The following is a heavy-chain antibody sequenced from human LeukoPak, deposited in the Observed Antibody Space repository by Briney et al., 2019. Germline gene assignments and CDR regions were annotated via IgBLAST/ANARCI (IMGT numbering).Heavy chain of an antibody. CDR3: AKDHSGSYVDEAFDI. CDR2: ISYDGYNK. J-gene: IGHJ3*02. V-gene: IGHV3-30*18. CDR1: GFTFSTYG. D-gene: IGHD1-26*01. Sequence: PGGSLRLSCAASGFTFSTYGMHWVRQAPGKGLEWVAVISYDGYNKYYADSVKGRFTISRDNSKNTLYLQMNSLRAEDTAVYYCAKDHSGSYVDEAFDIWGQGTMVTVSS.